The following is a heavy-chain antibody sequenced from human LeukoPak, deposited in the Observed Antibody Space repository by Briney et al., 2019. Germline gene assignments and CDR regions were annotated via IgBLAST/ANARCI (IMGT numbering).Heavy chain of an antibody. CDR3: AKDAAKEYDILTGYLGYYFDY. V-gene: IGHV3-23*01. D-gene: IGHD3-9*01. Sequence: GGSLRLSCAASGLTFSSHAMSWVRQAPGKGLEWVSAISGSGGSTYYADSVKGRFTISKDNSKNTLFLQINSLRAEDTAVYYCAKDAAKEYDILTGYLGYYFDYWGQGTLVTVSS. J-gene: IGHJ4*02. CDR2: ISGSGGST. CDR1: GLTFSSHA.